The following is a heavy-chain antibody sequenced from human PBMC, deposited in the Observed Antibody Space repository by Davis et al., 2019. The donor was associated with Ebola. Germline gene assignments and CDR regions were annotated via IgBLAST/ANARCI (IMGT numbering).Heavy chain of an antibody. Sequence: ASVKVSCKASGYTFTSYYMHWVRQAPGQGLEWMGWINPNSGGTNYAQKFQGRVTMTRDTSISTAYMELSRLRSDDTAVYYCARDCSGGSCYEFLGMDVWGQGTTVTVSS. CDR3: ARDCSGGSCYEFLGMDV. CDR2: INPNSGGT. D-gene: IGHD2-15*01. V-gene: IGHV1-2*02. CDR1: GYTFTSYY. J-gene: IGHJ6*02.